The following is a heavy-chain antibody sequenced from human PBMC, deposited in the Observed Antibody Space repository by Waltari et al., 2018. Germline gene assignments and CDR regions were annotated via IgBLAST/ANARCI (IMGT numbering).Heavy chain of an antibody. CDR3: ATATSGYYYHY. CDR1: GYTFTSYG. CDR2: ISAYNGNT. D-gene: IGHD3-22*01. V-gene: IGHV1-18*01. Sequence: QVQLVQSGAEVKKPGASVKVSCKASGYTFTSYGISWVRQAPGQGLEWMGWISAYNGNTNYAQKLQGRVTMTTDTSTDTAYMELSSLRSEDTAVYYCATATSGYYYHYWGQGTLVTVSS. J-gene: IGHJ4*02.